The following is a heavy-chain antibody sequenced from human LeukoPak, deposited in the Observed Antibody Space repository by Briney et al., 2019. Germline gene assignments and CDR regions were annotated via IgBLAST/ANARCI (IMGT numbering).Heavy chain of an antibody. CDR2: ISSDFRTI. CDR3: ARDLIVVIPAAPNWFDP. CDR1: GFTFGTYS. V-gene: IGHV3-48*01. Sequence: GGSLRLSCAASGFTFGTYSMNWVRQAPGKGLEWVSFISSDFRTISYADSVQGRFTISRDNAENSLYLQMNSLRVEDTAVYYCARDLIVVIPAAPNWFDPWGQGTLVTVSS. D-gene: IGHD2-2*01. J-gene: IGHJ5*02.